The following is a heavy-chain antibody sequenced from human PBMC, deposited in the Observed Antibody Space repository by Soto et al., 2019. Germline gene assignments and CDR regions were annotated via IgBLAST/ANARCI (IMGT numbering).Heavy chain of an antibody. V-gene: IGHV4-59*08. J-gene: IGHJ4*02. Sequence: PSETLSLTCTVSGGSISSYCWSWIRQPPGKGLEWIAYIFDSGNANYNPSLKSRVTISVDTSKNQFSLKLTSVTAADTAVYYCARHRRTTVAKFYFDNWGQGALVTVSS. CDR3: ARHRRTTVAKFYFDN. CDR1: GGSISSYC. CDR2: IFDSGNA. D-gene: IGHD4-4*01.